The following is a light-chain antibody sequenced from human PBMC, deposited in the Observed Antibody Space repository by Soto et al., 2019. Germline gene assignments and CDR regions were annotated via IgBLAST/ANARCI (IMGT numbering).Light chain of an antibody. Sequence: QSALTQPPSASGSPGQSVTISCTGTSSDVGAYNYVSWYQQHPGKAPKLMIYEVSNRPLGVSNRFSGSKSGNTASLTISGLQAEDEADYYCTSYTSSSTLDVFGTGTKLTVL. V-gene: IGLV2-14*01. J-gene: IGLJ1*01. CDR2: EVS. CDR3: TSYTSSSTLDV. CDR1: SSDVGAYNY.